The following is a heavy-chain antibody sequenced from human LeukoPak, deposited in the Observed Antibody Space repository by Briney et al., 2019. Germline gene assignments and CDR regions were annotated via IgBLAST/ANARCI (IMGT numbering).Heavy chain of an antibody. CDR3: ARGPAMTTVAL. CDR2: ISYDGSNK. V-gene: IGHV3-30-3*01. D-gene: IGHD4-23*01. Sequence: GGSLRLSRAASGFTFSSYALHWVRQAPGKGLEWVAVISYDGSNKYYTDSVKGRFTISRDNSKNTLYLQMNSLRAEDTAVYYCARGPAMTTVALWGQGTLVTVSS. J-gene: IGHJ4*02. CDR1: GFTFSSYA.